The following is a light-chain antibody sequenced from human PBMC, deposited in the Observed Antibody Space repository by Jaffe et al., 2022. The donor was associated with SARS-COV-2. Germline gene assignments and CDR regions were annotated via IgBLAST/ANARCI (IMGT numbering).Light chain of an antibody. J-gene: IGKJ1*01. Sequence: DIVMTQSPDSLAVSLGERATINCKSSQSVLYSANNKNHLAWYQQKPGQPPKLLIYWASTRESGVPDRFSGSGFGTDFTLTISSLQAEDVAVYYCQQYYITWTFGQGTKVEIK. CDR1: QSVLYSANNKNH. CDR2: WAS. CDR3: QQYYITWT. V-gene: IGKV4-1*01.